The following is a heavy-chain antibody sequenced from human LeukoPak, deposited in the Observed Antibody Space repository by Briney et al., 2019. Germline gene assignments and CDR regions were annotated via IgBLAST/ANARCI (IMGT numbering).Heavy chain of an antibody. J-gene: IGHJ1*01. D-gene: IGHD1-26*01. CDR3: ARVGGSYGSAEYFQH. CDR2: IYYSGST. CDR1: GGSISSYY. V-gene: IGHV4-59*01. Sequence: SETLSLTWTVSGGSISSYYWSWIRQPPGKGLEWIGYIYYSGSTNYNPSLKSRVTISVDTSKNQFSLKLSSVTAADTAVYYCARVGGSYGSAEYFQHWGQGTLVTVSS.